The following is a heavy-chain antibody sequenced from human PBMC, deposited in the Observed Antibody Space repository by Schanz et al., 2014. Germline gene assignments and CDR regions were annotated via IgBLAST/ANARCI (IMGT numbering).Heavy chain of an antibody. CDR2: IYMNSGST. V-gene: IGHV3-53*01. D-gene: IGHD5-12*01. CDR3: ARDGGRDGYNLAFDV. CDR1: GFSVSSNY. J-gene: IGHJ3*01. Sequence: EVQLVESGGGLIQPGGSLRLSCVVSGFSVSSNYMSWVRQTPGKGLEWVSSIYMNSGSTRYADSVKGRFFISRDSSKNTLFLQMNSLRAEDTAVYFCARDGGRDGYNLAFDVWGQGTLVTVSS.